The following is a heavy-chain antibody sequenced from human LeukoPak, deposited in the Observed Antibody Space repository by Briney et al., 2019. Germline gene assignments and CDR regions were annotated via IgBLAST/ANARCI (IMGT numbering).Heavy chain of an antibody. CDR1: GGSISSYY. J-gene: IGHJ4*02. D-gene: IGHD6-13*01. V-gene: IGHV4-59*08. Sequence: PSETLSLTCTVSGGSISSYYWSWLRQPPGKGLEWIGYIYYSGSTNYNPSLKSRVTISVDTSKNQFSLKLSSVTAADTAVYYCARVTSRQQLTHWGQGTLVTVSS. CDR3: ARVTSRQQLTH. CDR2: IYYSGST.